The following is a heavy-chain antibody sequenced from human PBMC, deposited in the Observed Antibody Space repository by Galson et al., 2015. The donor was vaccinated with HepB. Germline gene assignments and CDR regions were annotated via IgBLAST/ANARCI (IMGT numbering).Heavy chain of an antibody. Sequence: SVKVSCKASGGTFSSYAISWVRQAPGQGLEWMGGIIPIFGTANYAQKFQGRVTITADESTSTAYMELSSLRSEDTAVYYCARDMTTVTGGSFDIWGQGTRVTVSS. D-gene: IGHD4-17*01. J-gene: IGHJ3*02. CDR2: IIPIFGTA. CDR1: GGTFSSYA. V-gene: IGHV1-69*13. CDR3: ARDMTTVTGGSFDI.